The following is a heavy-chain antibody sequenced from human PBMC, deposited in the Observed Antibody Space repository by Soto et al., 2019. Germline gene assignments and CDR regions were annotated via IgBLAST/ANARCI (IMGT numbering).Heavy chain of an antibody. D-gene: IGHD1-26*01. Sequence: PSETLSLTCTVSGGSISSYYWSWIRQPPGKGLEWIGYIYYSGSTNYNPSLKSRVTISVDTSKNQFSLKLSSVTAADTAVYYCARLAPLLSSVDYWGQGTLVTVSS. CDR2: IYYSGST. CDR1: GGSISSYY. CDR3: ARLAPLLSSVDY. V-gene: IGHV4-59*08. J-gene: IGHJ4*02.